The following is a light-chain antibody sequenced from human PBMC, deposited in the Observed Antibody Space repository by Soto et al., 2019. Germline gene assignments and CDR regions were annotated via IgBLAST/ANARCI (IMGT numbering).Light chain of an antibody. CDR3: QQHSSYPLT. CDR2: KAT. J-gene: IGKJ3*01. V-gene: IGKV1-5*03. Sequence: DIQMTQSPSTLSASVGDRVTITCRASQSISSWLDWYQQKAGKAPKLLIYKATGLESGVPPRFSGSGSGTEFNLTISRLQPDDFATYYCQQHSSYPLTFGPGTKVDIK. CDR1: QSISSW.